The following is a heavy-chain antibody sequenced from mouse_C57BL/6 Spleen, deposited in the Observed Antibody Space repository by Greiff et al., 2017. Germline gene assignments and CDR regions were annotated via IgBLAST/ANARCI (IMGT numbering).Heavy chain of an antibody. CDR2: INPGSGGT. Sequence: VQLVESGAELVRPGTSVKVSCKASGYAFTNYLIEWVKQRPGQGLEWIGVINPGSGGTNYNEKFKGKATLTADKSSSTAYMQLSSLTSEDAAVYFCANDYDWYFDVWGTGTTVTVSS. CDR1: GYAFTNYL. V-gene: IGHV1-54*01. CDR3: ANDYDWYFDV. D-gene: IGHD2-4*01. J-gene: IGHJ1*03.